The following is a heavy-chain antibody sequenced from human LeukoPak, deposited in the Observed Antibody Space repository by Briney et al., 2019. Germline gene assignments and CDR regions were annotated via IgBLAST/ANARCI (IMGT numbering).Heavy chain of an antibody. Sequence: SETLSLTCTVSGGSISSSSYYWTWIRQPPGKGLEWIGDINHVGVTNSNPSLKSRVAISVDTSKNQFSLKLSSVTAADTALYYCARKGLRPLEWLSEYYFDYWGQGALVTVSS. CDR1: GGSISSSSYY. V-gene: IGHV4-39*07. J-gene: IGHJ4*02. D-gene: IGHD3-3*01. CDR2: INHVGVT. CDR3: ARKGLRPLEWLSEYYFDY.